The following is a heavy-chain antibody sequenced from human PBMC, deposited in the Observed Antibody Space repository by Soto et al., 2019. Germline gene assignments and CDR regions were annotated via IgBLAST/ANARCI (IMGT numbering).Heavy chain of an antibody. D-gene: IGHD6-19*01. Sequence: ASVKVSCKASGYTFTSYGISWVRQAPGQGLEWMGWISAYNGNTNYAQKLQGRVTMTTDTSTSTAYMELRSLRSDDTAVYYCARDGRRDSSGWYDYYYGMDVWGQGTTVTVSS. CDR1: GYTFTSYG. CDR2: ISAYNGNT. V-gene: IGHV1-18*01. J-gene: IGHJ6*02. CDR3: ARDGRRDSSGWYDYYYGMDV.